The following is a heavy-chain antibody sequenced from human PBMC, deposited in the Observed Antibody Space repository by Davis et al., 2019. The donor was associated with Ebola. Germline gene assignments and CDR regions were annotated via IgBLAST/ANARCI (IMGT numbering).Heavy chain of an antibody. D-gene: IGHD3-9*01. J-gene: IGHJ4*02. CDR1: GYTFTSYG. CDR2: ISGFNTNT. V-gene: IGHV1-18*04. Sequence: ASVKVSCKSSGYTFTSYGLVWVRQAPGLGLEWMGWISGFNTNTNFAQKFQGRVTVSKDTSTNTAYMDLRSLKPDDTAIYYCARAPNYDVLTGTSSYYFDYWGQGTLVTVSS. CDR3: ARAPNYDVLTGTSSYYFDY.